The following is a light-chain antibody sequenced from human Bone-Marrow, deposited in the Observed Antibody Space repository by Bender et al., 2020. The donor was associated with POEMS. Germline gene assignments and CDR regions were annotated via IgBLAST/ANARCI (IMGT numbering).Light chain of an antibody. Sequence: QSVVTQPPSLSEAPRQRVTISCSGSSPNIGNHGVNWYQHLPETAPKLLIYTNDQRPSGVPGRFSASKSGTSASLAISGLRSEDEALYYCSAWDDSLSGWVFGGGTKLTVL. CDR2: TND. CDR1: SPNIGNHG. V-gene: IGLV1-36*01. J-gene: IGLJ3*02. CDR3: SAWDDSLSGWV.